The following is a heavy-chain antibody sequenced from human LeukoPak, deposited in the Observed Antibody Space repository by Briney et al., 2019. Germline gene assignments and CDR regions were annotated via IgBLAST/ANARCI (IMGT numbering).Heavy chain of an antibody. J-gene: IGHJ4*02. D-gene: IGHD3-10*01. CDR1: GFTFSSYS. Sequence: PGGSLRLSRAASGFTFSSYSMNWVRQAPGKGLEWVSSISSSSSHIYYADSVKGRFTISRDNAKNSLYLQMNSLRAEDTAVYYCARGRGLPGPLDYWGQGTLVTVSS. CDR2: ISSSSSHI. V-gene: IGHV3-21*01. CDR3: ARGRGLPGPLDY.